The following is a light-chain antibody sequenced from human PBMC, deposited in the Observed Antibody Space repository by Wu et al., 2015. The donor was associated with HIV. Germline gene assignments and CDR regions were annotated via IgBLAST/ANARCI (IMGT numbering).Light chain of an antibody. CDR1: QTVTDSK. V-gene: IGKV3-20*01. CDR2: ETS. Sequence: EIVLTQSPDTLSLSPGERATLSCRASQTVTDSKLAWYQQKPGQAPRLLIYETSSRATGIPYRFSGSGSGTDFTLTISRLEPEDFAVYYCQQYGNSPTFGQGTRLEIK. J-gene: IGKJ5*01. CDR3: QQYGNSPT.